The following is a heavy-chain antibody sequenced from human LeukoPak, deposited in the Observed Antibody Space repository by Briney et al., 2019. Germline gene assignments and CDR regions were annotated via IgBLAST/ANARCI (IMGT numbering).Heavy chain of an antibody. Sequence: ASVKVSCKASGYTFTTYYMHWVRQAPGQGLEWMGIINPSGGSTSYAQKFQGRVTMTRDVSTSTVYMELSSLRSEDTAVYYCARDYGSYYDFWSGSYYFDYWGQGTLVTVSS. J-gene: IGHJ4*02. CDR2: INPSGGST. D-gene: IGHD3-3*01. CDR1: GYTFTTYY. V-gene: IGHV1-46*01. CDR3: ARDYGSYYDFWSGSYYFDY.